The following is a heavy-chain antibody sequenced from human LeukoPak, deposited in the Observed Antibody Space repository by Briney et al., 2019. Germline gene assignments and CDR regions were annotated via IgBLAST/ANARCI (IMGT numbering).Heavy chain of an antibody. J-gene: IGHJ4*02. CDR2: LYDSGST. Sequence: SETLSLTCTVSGYSISSDYYWGWIRQPPGKGLEWIGTLYDSGSTYYNPSLRSRVTISVDTSKNQLSLRLSSVTAADTAVYYCARRTYYYGSGSYHPGPFDYWGQGTLVTVSS. CDR3: ARRTYYYGSGSYHPGPFDY. V-gene: IGHV4-38-2*02. D-gene: IGHD3-10*01. CDR1: GYSISSDYY.